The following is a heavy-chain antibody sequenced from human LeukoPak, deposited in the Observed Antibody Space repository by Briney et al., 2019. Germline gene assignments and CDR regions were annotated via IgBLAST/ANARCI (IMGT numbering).Heavy chain of an antibody. CDR1: GYIFTSYY. D-gene: IGHD3-22*01. V-gene: IGHV1-46*01. J-gene: IGHJ4*02. Sequence: ASVKVSCKASGYIFTSYYIHWVRQAPGQGLEWMGIINPSGGSTNYAQNFRDRVTMTRDTSTSTVYMELSSLRSEDTAVYYCARAYDSSGYSAYLDYWGQGTLVTVSS. CDR3: ARAYDSSGYSAYLDY. CDR2: INPSGGST.